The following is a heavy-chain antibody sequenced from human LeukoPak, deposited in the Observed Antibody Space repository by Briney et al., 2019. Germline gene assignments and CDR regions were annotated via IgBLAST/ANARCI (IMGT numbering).Heavy chain of an antibody. Sequence: ASVKVSCKASGYTFTSYDINWVRQATGQGLEWMGWMNPNSGNTGYAQKFQGRVTITADKSTSTAYMELSSLRSEDTAVYYCAKTGYCSGGSCYSNYYYGMDVWGQGTTVIVSS. CDR2: MNPNSGNT. CDR1: GYTFTSYD. D-gene: IGHD2-15*01. J-gene: IGHJ6*02. CDR3: AKTGYCSGGSCYSNYYYGMDV. V-gene: IGHV1-8*01.